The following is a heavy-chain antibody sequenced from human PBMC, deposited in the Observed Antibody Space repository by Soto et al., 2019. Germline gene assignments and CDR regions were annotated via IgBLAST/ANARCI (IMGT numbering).Heavy chain of an antibody. CDR3: TTDPSICSSTSCAYY. D-gene: IGHD2-2*01. V-gene: IGHV3-15*01. CDR1: GFTFSNAW. J-gene: IGHJ4*02. Sequence: GGSLRLSCAASGFTFSNAWMSWVRQAPGKGLEWVGRIKSRTDGGTTDYAAPVKGRFTIPRDDSKNTLYLQMNSLKTEDTAVYYCTTDPSICSSTSCAYYWGQGTRVTVSS. CDR2: IKSRTDGGTT.